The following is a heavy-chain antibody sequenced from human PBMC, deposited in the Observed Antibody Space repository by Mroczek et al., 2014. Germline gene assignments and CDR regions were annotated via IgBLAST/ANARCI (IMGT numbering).Heavy chain of an antibody. D-gene: IGHD6-13*01. CDR3: AKRYSPCSSSWAFDY. CDR1: GFTFSSYW. Sequence: EVQLVETGGGLVQPGGSLRLSCAASGFTFSSYWMSWVRQAPGKGLEWVSGISWNSGSIGYADSVKGRFTISRDNAKNSLYLQMNSLRAEDTALYYCAKRYSPCSSSWAFDYWGQGTLVTVSS. V-gene: IGHV3-9*01. J-gene: IGHJ4*02. CDR2: ISWNSGSI.